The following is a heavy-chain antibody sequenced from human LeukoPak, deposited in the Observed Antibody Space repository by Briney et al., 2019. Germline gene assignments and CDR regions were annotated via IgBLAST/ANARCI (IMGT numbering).Heavy chain of an antibody. V-gene: IGHV3-21*01. CDR3: ARRYCSSTSCYDTPFDY. Sequence: GGSLRLSCAASGFTFSSYSMNWVSQAPGKGLEWVSSISSSSSYIYYADSVKGRFTISRDNAKNSLYLQMNSLRAEDTAVYYCARRYCSSTSCYDTPFDYWGQGTLVTVSS. CDR1: GFTFSSYS. CDR2: ISSSSSYI. D-gene: IGHD2-2*01. J-gene: IGHJ4*02.